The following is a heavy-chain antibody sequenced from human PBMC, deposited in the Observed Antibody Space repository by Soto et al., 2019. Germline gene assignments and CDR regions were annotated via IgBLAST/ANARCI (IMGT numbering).Heavy chain of an antibody. J-gene: IGHJ6*02. CDR2: IIPIFGTA. Sequence: QVQLVQSGAVVKKPGSSVKVSCKASGGTFSSYAISWVRQAPGQGLEWMGGIIPIFGTANYAQKFQGRVTITADESTSTAYMELSSLRSEDTAVYYCARDLMEQQLASYYYYGMDVWGQGTTVTVSS. D-gene: IGHD6-13*01. CDR3: ARDLMEQQLASYYYYGMDV. V-gene: IGHV1-69*01. CDR1: GGTFSSYA.